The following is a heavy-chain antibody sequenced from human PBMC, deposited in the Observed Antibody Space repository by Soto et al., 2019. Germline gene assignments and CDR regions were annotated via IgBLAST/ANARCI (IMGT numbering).Heavy chain of an antibody. D-gene: IGHD3-22*01. Sequence: PSETLSLTCTVSGGSISSGGYYWSWIRQHPGKGLEWIGYIYYSGSTYYNPSLKSRVTISVDTSKNQFSLKLSSVTAADTAVYYCARDPPRDYYDSSGYYAKDAFDIWGQGTMVTVSS. CDR3: ARDPPRDYYDSSGYYAKDAFDI. CDR2: IYYSGST. CDR1: GGSISSGGYY. J-gene: IGHJ3*02. V-gene: IGHV4-31*03.